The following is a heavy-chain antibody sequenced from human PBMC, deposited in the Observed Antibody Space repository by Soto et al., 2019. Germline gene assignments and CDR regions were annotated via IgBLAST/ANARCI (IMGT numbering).Heavy chain of an antibody. Sequence: SLRLSCAASGFTFSRFELHWVRQAPGKGLEWISYISSSGSTEYYASSVEGRFTISRDNANNSVYLQMDSLRAEDTALYYCTRAAWFPYLSFYWGQGALVTVSS. J-gene: IGHJ4*02. CDR2: ISSSGSTE. D-gene: IGHD3-10*01. CDR1: GFTFSRFE. V-gene: IGHV3-48*03. CDR3: TRAAWFPYLSFY.